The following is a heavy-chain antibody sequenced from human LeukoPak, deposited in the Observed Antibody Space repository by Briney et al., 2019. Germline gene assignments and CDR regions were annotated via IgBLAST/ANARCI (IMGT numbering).Heavy chain of an antibody. Sequence: GGSLRLSCAASGFTFSSYAMSWVRQALGKGLEWVSAISGSGGSTYYADSVKGRFTISRDNSKNTLYLQMNSLRAEDTAVYYCAKEDCSGGSCYRASYGMDVWGQGTTVTVSS. J-gene: IGHJ6*02. CDR1: GFTFSSYA. V-gene: IGHV3-23*01. CDR2: ISGSGGST. CDR3: AKEDCSGGSCYRASYGMDV. D-gene: IGHD2-15*01.